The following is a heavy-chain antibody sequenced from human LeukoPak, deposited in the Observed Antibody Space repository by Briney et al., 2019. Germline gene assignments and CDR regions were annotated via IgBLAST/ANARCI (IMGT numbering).Heavy chain of an antibody. CDR1: GFTFSNFA. V-gene: IGHV3-23*01. CDR3: AKDPKQQLVLQFDP. CDR2: ISGTGGNT. D-gene: IGHD6-13*01. Sequence: GGSLRLSCAASGFTFSNFAMSWVRQAPGKGLEWVSAISGTGGNTFYTDSVTGRFTISRDNSKNTLYVQMNSLRAEDTAVYYCAKDPKQQLVLQFDPWGQGTLVTVSS. J-gene: IGHJ5*02.